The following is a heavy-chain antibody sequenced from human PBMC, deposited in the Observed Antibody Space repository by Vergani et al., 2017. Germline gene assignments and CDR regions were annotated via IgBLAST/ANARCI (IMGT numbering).Heavy chain of an antibody. Sequence: QVQLQQWGAGLLKPSETLSLTCAVYGGSFSGYYWSWIRQPPGKGLEWIGEINHSGSTNYNPSLKSRVTISVDTSKNQFSLKLSSVTAADTAVYYCARVYSSGCAHWCQGTLVTVSS. CDR2: INHSGST. V-gene: IGHV4-34*01. J-gene: IGHJ4*02. CDR1: GGSFSGYY. CDR3: ARVYSSGCAH. D-gene: IGHD6-19*01.